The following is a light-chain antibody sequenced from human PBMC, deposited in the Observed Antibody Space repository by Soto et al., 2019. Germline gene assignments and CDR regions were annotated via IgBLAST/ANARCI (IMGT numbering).Light chain of an antibody. V-gene: IGKV3-11*01. Sequence: EIVLTQSPATLSLSPGEGATLSCRASQSVSSYLAWYQQKPGQAPRLLIYDASNRATGIPARFSGSGSGAEFTLTINSLQSEDFAVYYCQPYNNWPLTFGGGTKVEIK. J-gene: IGKJ4*01. CDR2: DAS. CDR1: QSVSSY. CDR3: QPYNNWPLT.